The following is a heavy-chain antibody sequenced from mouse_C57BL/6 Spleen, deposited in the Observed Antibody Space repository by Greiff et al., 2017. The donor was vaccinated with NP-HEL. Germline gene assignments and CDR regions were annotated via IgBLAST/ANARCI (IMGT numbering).Heavy chain of an antibody. CDR3: ARGHYDGYSYYFDY. CDR2: INYDGSST. D-gene: IGHD2-3*01. V-gene: IGHV5-16*01. J-gene: IGHJ2*01. CDR1: GFTFSDYY. Sequence: EVHLVESEGGLVQPGSSMKLSCTASGFTFSDYYMAWVRQVPEKGLEWVANINYDGSSTYYLDSLKSRFIISRDNAKNILYLQMSSLKSEDTATYYCARGHYDGYSYYFDYWGQGTTLTVSS.